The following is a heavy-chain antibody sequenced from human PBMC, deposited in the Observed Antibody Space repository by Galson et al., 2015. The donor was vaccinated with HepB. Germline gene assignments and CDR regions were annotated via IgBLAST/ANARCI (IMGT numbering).Heavy chain of an antibody. J-gene: IGHJ6*02. Sequence: SLRLSCAASGFRFNTYGIHWVRQAPGRGLQWVAFISYDGSNRYYGDSVKGRFTISRDNAKTTLYLQMNGLRGEDTAVYYCAKDGLYYGSGTHSNAMDVWGQGTTVSVSS. D-gene: IGHD3-10*01. CDR1: GFRFNTYG. CDR2: ISYDGSNR. V-gene: IGHV3-30*18. CDR3: AKDGLYYGSGTHSNAMDV.